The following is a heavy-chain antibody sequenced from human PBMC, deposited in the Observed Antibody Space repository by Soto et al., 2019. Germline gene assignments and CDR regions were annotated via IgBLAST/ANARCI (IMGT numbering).Heavy chain of an antibody. CDR2: IWYDGSNK. CDR1: GFTFSSYG. D-gene: IGHD3-10*01. J-gene: IGHJ2*01. Sequence: QVQLVESGGGVVQPGRSLRLSCAASGFTFSSYGMHWVRQAPGKGLEWVAVIWYDGSNKYYADSVKGRFTISRDNSKNTLNFKMNGRRAEGRVVYYCARGRDTMVRGFTRHWYFDLWGRGTLVTVSS. V-gene: IGHV3-33*01. CDR3: ARGRDTMVRGFTRHWYFDL.